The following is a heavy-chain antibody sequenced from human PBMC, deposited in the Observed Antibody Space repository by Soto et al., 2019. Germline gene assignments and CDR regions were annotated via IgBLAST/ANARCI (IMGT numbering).Heavy chain of an antibody. Sequence: SETLSLTCTVSGGTVSSHTYYCAWIRQTPGKGLEWIGSIFYTGSTYFNPSLKSRVTISVDTSKNQFSLKLSSVTAADTAVYYCARHYRRGYSYGYGYWGQGTQVTVSS. V-gene: IGHV4-39*01. CDR3: ARHYRRGYSYGYGY. CDR2: IFYTGST. J-gene: IGHJ4*02. CDR1: GGTVSSHTYY. D-gene: IGHD5-18*01.